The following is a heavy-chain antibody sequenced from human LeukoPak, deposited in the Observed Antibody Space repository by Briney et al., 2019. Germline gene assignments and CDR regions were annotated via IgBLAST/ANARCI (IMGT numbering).Heavy chain of an antibody. D-gene: IGHD4-11*01. CDR3: ARDYGDYRFDY. V-gene: IGHV4-38-2*02. J-gene: IGHJ4*02. CDR2: IYRSGST. CDR1: GYSISSGYY. Sequence: SETLSLTCAVSGYSISSGYYWGWIRQPPGKGLEWIGSIYRSGSTYYNPSLKSRVTISVDTSENQFSLKLSSVTAADTAVYYCARDYGDYRFDYWGQGTLVTVSS.